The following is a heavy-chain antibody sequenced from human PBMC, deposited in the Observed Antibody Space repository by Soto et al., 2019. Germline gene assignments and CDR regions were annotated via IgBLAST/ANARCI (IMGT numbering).Heavy chain of an antibody. CDR3: AKEGYDMANYYFDY. Sequence: GGSLRLSCAASGFTFSSYGMHWVRQAPGKGLEWVAVISYDGSNKYYADSVKGRFTISRDNSKNTLYLQMNSLRAEDTAVYYCAKEGYDMANYYFDYWGQGTLVTVSS. J-gene: IGHJ4*02. V-gene: IGHV3-30*18. D-gene: IGHD2-15*01. CDR1: GFTFSSYG. CDR2: ISYDGSNK.